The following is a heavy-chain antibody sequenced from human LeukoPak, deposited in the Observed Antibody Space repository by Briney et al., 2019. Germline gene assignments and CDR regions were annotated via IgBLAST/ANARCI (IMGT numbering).Heavy chain of an antibody. Sequence: GASLQISCKGSGYSFTSYWIGGVRPLPGKGLEGMGIIYPGDSDTRSSPSFQGQVTISADKSISTAYLQWSSLKASDTAMYYCARHGSSWYFDYWGQGTLVTVSS. V-gene: IGHV5-51*01. J-gene: IGHJ4*02. CDR2: IYPGDSDT. D-gene: IGHD6-13*01. CDR1: GYSFTSYW. CDR3: ARHGSSWYFDY.